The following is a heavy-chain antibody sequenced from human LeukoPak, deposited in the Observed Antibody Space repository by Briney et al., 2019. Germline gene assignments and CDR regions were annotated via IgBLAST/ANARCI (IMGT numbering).Heavy chain of an antibody. CDR2: ISSSSSTI. Sequence: GGSLRLSCAASGFTFSSYSMNWVRQVPGKGLEWVSYISSSSSTIYYADSVKGRFTISRDNAKNSLYLQMNSLRAEDTAVYYCAGDIRSSGWYDLYYFDYWGQGALVTVSS. CDR1: GFTFSSYS. D-gene: IGHD6-13*01. CDR3: AGDIRSSGWYDLYYFDY. V-gene: IGHV3-48*01. J-gene: IGHJ4*02.